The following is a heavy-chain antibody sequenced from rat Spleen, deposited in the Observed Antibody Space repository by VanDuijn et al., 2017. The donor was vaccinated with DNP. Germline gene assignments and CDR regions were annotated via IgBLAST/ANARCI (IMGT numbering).Heavy chain of an antibody. V-gene: IGHV5-20*01. D-gene: IGHD1-11*01. CDR3: SKGGDYGGFDY. CDR2: LTYDGGST. CDR1: GFTFSDYY. Sequence: EVQLVESGGGLVQPGRSLKLSCAASGFTFSDYYMAWVRQAPTKGLEWVAYLTYDGGSTHYPDSVKGRFTISRDNAENTVYLQMNSLRSEDTATYYCSKGGDYGGFDYWGQGVMVTVSA. J-gene: IGHJ2*01.